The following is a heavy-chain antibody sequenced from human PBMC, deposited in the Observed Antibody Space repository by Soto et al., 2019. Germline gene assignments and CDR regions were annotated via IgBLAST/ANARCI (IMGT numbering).Heavy chain of an antibody. Sequence: GGSLRLSCAASGFTFSSYWMSWVRQAPGKGLEWVANIKQDGSEKYYVDSVKGRFTISRDNAKNSLYLQMNSLRAEDTAVYYCARDVRVWLLSDFDYWGQGTLVTVSS. CDR1: GFTFSSYW. CDR2: IKQDGSEK. CDR3: ARDVRVWLLSDFDY. J-gene: IGHJ4*02. D-gene: IGHD3-9*01. V-gene: IGHV3-7*04.